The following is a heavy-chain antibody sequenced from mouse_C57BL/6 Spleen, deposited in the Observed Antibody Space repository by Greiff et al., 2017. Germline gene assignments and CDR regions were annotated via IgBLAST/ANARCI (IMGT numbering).Heavy chain of an antibody. CDR2: ISGGGGNT. J-gene: IGHJ3*01. D-gene: IGHD2-1*01. Sequence: EVMLVESGGGLVKPGGSLKLSCAASGFTFSSYTMSWVRQTPEKRLEWVATISGGGGNTYYPDSVKGRFTISRDKATNTLYLHMSSLRSEDTALXYCARYGNYSFAYWGQGTLVTVSA. V-gene: IGHV5-9*01. CDR3: ARYGNYSFAY. CDR1: GFTFSSYT.